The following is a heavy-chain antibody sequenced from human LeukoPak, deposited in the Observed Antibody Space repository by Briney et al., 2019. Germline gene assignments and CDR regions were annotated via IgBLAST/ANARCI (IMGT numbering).Heavy chain of an antibody. CDR1: GFTFDDYA. CDR2: ISWNSGSI. V-gene: IGHV3-9*01. CDR3: ARENLENDIVVVPAAMEGAYYFDY. J-gene: IGHJ4*02. D-gene: IGHD2-2*01. Sequence: SGGSLRLSCAASGFTFDDYAMHWVRQAPGKGLEWVSGISWNSGSIGYADSVKGRFTISRDNAKNSLYLQMNSLRAEDTAVYYCARENLENDIVVVPAAMEGAYYFDYWGQGTLVTVSS.